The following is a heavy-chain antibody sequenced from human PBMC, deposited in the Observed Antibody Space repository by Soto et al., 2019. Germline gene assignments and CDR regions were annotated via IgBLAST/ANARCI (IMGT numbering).Heavy chain of an antibody. CDR1: GYSVDSGIYY. CDR3: ARDSNRFASGSYGMDV. Sequence: SETLSLTCIVSGYSVDSGIYYWSWIRQLPGKGLQWIGYIYNRGSAYYNPSLKGRVTISLDTSKNQFSLKVNSVTAADTAIYYCARDSNRFASGSYGMDVWGQGTTVTVSS. D-gene: IGHD3-10*01. V-gene: IGHV4-31*03. CDR2: IYNRGSA. J-gene: IGHJ6*02.